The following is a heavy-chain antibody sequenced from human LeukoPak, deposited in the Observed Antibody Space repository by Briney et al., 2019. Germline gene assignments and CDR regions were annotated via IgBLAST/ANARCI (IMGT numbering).Heavy chain of an antibody. D-gene: IGHD6-19*01. CDR1: GGSISSGDYY. V-gene: IGHV4-30-4*08. CDR3: ARVPWQWLVRGAFDI. CDR2: TYYSGST. J-gene: IGHJ3*02. Sequence: SQTLSLTCTVSGGSISSGDYYWSWIRQPPGKGLEWIGYTYYSGSTYYNPSLKSRVTISVDTSKNQFSLKLSSVTAADTAVYYCARVPWQWLVRGAFDIWGQGTMVTVSS.